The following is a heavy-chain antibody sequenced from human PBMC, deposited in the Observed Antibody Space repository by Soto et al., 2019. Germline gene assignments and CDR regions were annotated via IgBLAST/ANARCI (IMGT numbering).Heavy chain of an antibody. Sequence: QVQLVQSGAEVRQPASSVKVSCKTSGGTFSSYAISWVRQAPGQGLEWMGGIVPIVDTSTYAQKFRGRVTITADESTSTGYRELSSLRSDDTAVYYCVRVVAIPGYPDNWGQGTLVTVSS. CDR1: GGTFSSYA. V-gene: IGHV1-69*12. CDR3: VRVVAIPGYPDN. J-gene: IGHJ4*02. D-gene: IGHD5-12*01. CDR2: IVPIVDTS.